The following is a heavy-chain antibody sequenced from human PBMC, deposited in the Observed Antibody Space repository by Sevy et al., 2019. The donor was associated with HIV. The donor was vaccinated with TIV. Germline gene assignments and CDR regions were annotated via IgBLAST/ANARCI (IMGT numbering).Heavy chain of an antibody. CDR2: IRENGSDK. D-gene: IGHD2-15*01. V-gene: IGHV3-7*01. Sequence: GGSLRLSCTASGFTFSAYWMTWVRQAPGKGLEWVASIRENGSDKKDVDFVRGRLTISRDNAKNRLYLQMNSLRAEDTALYYCARLSCGGGSCYSAFDYWGQGTLVTVSS. CDR1: GFTFSAYW. CDR3: ARLSCGGGSCYSAFDY. J-gene: IGHJ4*02.